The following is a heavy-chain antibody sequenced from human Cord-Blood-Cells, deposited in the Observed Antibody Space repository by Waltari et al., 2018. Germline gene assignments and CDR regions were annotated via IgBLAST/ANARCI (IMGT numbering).Heavy chain of an antibody. Sequence: QVQLQQWGAGLLKPSETLSLTCAVYGGSFSGYYWSWIRQPPGKGLEWIGEINHSGSTNYHPSLKSRVTISVDTSKNQFSLKLSSVTAADTAVYYCARGRTGSQLDYWGQGTLVTVSS. CDR1: GGSFSGYY. V-gene: IGHV4-34*01. D-gene: IGHD1-26*01. J-gene: IGHJ4*02. CDR3: ARGRTGSQLDY. CDR2: INHSGST.